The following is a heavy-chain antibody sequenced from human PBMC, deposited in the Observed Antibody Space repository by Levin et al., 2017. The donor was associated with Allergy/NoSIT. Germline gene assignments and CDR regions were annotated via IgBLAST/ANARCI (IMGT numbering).Heavy chain of an antibody. CDR3: TRGYYYDSSGYPDAFDS. CDR1: GFTFSGSA. D-gene: IGHD3-22*01. Sequence: GGSLRLSCAASGFTFSGSAMHWVRQASGKGLEWVGRIRSKANSYATAYAASVKGRFTISRDDSKNTAYLQMNSLKTEDTAVYYCTRGYYYDSSGYPDAFDSWGQGTMVTVSS. CDR2: IRSKANSYAT. J-gene: IGHJ3*02. V-gene: IGHV3-73*01.